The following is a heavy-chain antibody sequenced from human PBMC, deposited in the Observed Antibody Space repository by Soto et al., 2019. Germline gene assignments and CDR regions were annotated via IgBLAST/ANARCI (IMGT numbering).Heavy chain of an antibody. D-gene: IGHD3-10*01. Sequence: QVQLVESGGGVVQPGRSPRLSCAASGFTFSSYGMHWVRQAPGKGLEWVATISYDGSNKYYADSVRGRFTISRDNSKNTLYLQMNSLRAEDTAVYYCAAGIYFGDYWGQGSLVTVSS. J-gene: IGHJ4*02. V-gene: IGHV3-30*03. CDR3: AAGIYFGDY. CDR1: GFTFSSYG. CDR2: ISYDGSNK.